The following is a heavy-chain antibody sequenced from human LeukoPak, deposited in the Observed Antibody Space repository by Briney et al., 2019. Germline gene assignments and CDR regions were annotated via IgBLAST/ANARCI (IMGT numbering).Heavy chain of an antibody. V-gene: IGHV3-23*01. CDR2: ISGSGGST. CDR3: AKGDSSGYYYVRFDY. Sequence: GGSLRLSCAASGFTFSSYAMNWVRQAPGKGLEWVSAISGSGGSTYYADSVKGRFTISRDNSKNTLYLQMNSLRAEDTAVYYCAKGDSSGYYYVRFDYWGQGTLVTVSS. D-gene: IGHD3-22*01. CDR1: GFTFSSYA. J-gene: IGHJ4*02.